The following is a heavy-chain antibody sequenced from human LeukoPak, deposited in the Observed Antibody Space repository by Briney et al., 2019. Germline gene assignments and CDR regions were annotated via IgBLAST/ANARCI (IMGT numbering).Heavy chain of an antibody. D-gene: IGHD2-2*02. J-gene: IGHJ6*02. CDR1: GYTFTSYD. CDR3: AGVYCSSTSCYKYGMDV. CDR2: MNPNSGNT. V-gene: IGHV1-8*01. Sequence: ASVKVSCKASGYTFTSYDINWVRQATGQGLEWMGWMNPNSGNTGYAQKFQGRVTMTRNTSISTAYMELSSLRSEDTAVYYCAGVYCSSTSCYKYGMDVWGQGTTVTVSS.